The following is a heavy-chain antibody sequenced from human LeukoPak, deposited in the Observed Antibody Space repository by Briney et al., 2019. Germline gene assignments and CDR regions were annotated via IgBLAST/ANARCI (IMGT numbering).Heavy chain of an antibody. CDR3: ARDNSVEDTAWWFDP. CDR2: INPSGGST. J-gene: IGHJ5*02. V-gene: IGHV1-46*01. CDR1: GDTYTTYY. Sequence: ASVKVSCKASGDTYTTYYMHWVRQAPGQGLEWMGIINPSGGSTSYEQKFQGRVTMTRAMSTTTDYMDLSSLRSQDPAVYYCARDNSVEDTAWWFDPWGQGTLVTVSS. D-gene: IGHD4-23*01.